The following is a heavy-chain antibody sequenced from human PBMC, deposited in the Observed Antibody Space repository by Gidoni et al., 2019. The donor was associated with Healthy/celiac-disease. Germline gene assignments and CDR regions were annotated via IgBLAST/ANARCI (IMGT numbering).Heavy chain of an antibody. CDR3: ARVGAARPLDY. Sequence: QVQLQESGPGLVKPSETLSLTCTVSGGSISSYYWSWIRQPPGKGLEWIGYIYYSGSTNYNPSLKSRVTISVDTSKNQFSLKLSSVTAADTAVYYCARVGAARPLDYWGQGTLVTVSS. CDR2: IYYSGST. CDR1: GGSISSYY. V-gene: IGHV4-59*01. J-gene: IGHJ4*02. D-gene: IGHD6-6*01.